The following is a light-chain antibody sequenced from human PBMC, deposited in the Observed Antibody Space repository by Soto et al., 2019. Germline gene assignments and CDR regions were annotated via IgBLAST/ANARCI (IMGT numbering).Light chain of an antibody. V-gene: IGLV1-47*01. CDR3: ASWDDSLSGEV. Sequence: QSVLTQPPSASGTPGQRVTISCSGSTSNIGSNYVYWYQQVPGTAPKLLIYRHDQRPSGVPDRFSGSRSGTSASLAISGLRSEDEADYYCASWDDSLSGEVFGGGTK. J-gene: IGLJ3*02. CDR1: TSNIGSNY. CDR2: RHD.